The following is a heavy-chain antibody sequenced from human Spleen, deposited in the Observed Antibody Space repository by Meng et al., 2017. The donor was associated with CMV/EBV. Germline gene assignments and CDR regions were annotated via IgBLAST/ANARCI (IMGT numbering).Heavy chain of an antibody. J-gene: IGHJ4*02. CDR2: INPSGGST. CDR3: ARAIPGATGYFDY. V-gene: IGHV1-46*01. Sequence: ASVKVSCKASGYTFTIYYIHWVRQAPGQGLEWMGIINPSGGSTNYAQKSQGRVTMTRDTSTSTAYMELSSLRSEDTAMYYCARAIPGATGYFDYWGQGSLVTVSS. D-gene: IGHD1-26*01. CDR1: GYTFTIYY.